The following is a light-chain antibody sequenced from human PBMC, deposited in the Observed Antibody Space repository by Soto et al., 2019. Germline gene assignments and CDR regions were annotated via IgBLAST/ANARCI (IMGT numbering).Light chain of an antibody. CDR1: QDIDNY. Sequence: DIQMTQSPSSLSASVGDRVTITCQASQDIDNYLNWYQQKPGKAPKLLIYDASNLEPGVTSRFSGSGSGTHFTFTISSLQPEDIATYYCQQYNKWPRTFGQGTKVEIK. CDR3: QQYNKWPRT. CDR2: DAS. V-gene: IGKV1-33*01. J-gene: IGKJ1*01.